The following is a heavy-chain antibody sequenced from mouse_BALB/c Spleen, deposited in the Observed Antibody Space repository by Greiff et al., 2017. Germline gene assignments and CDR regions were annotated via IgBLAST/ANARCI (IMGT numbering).Heavy chain of an antibody. CDR2: ISSGGST. Sequence: EVQGVESGGGLVKPGGSLKLSCAASGFTFSSYAMSWVRQTPEKRLEWVASISSGGSTYYPDSVKGRFTISRDNARNILYLQMSSLRSEDTAMYYCARSLVFDYWGQGTTLTVSS. CDR3: ARSLVFDY. V-gene: IGHV5-6-5*01. D-gene: IGHD6-1*01. J-gene: IGHJ2*01. CDR1: GFTFSSYA.